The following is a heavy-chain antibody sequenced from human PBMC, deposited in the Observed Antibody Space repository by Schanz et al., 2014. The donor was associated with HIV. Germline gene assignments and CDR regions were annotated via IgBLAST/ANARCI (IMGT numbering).Heavy chain of an antibody. J-gene: IGHJ2*01. V-gene: IGHV3-33*06. CDR3: AKGYGDYYWYFDL. CDR2: IWYDGSKK. D-gene: IGHD4-17*01. Sequence: QVQLVESGGGVVQPGRSLRLSCAASGFTFSSYGMHWVRQAPGKGLECVAFIWYDGSKKYYADSVKGRFTISRDNSKNTLYLQMNTLRAEDTAVYYCAKGYGDYYWYFDLWGRGTLVTVSS. CDR1: GFTFSSYG.